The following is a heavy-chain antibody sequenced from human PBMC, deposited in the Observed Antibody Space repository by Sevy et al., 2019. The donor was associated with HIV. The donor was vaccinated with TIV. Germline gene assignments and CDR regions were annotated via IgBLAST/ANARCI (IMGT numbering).Heavy chain of an antibody. Sequence: GGSLRLSCAASGFTVSSNYMSWVRQAPGKGLEWVSVIYSGGSTYYADSVKGRFTISRDNSKNTLYLQMNSLRAEDTAVYYCARGIAARPYSGMDVWGQGTTVTVSS. J-gene: IGHJ6*02. V-gene: IGHV3-53*01. D-gene: IGHD6-6*01. CDR2: IYSGGST. CDR3: ARGIAARPYSGMDV. CDR1: GFTVSSNY.